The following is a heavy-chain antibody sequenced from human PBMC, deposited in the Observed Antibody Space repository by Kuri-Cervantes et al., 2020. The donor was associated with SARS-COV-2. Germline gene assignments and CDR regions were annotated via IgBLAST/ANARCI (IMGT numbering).Heavy chain of an antibody. Sequence: GGSLRLSCAASGFTFSGSAMHWVRQASGKGLEWVGRIRSKANSYATAYAASVKGGFTISRDDSKNTAYLQMNSLKTEDTAVYYCTFDYYDSSGYFLFDYWGQGTLVTVSS. V-gene: IGHV3-73*01. CDR3: TFDYYDSSGYFLFDY. CDR2: IRSKANSYAT. D-gene: IGHD3-22*01. CDR1: GFTFSGSA. J-gene: IGHJ4*02.